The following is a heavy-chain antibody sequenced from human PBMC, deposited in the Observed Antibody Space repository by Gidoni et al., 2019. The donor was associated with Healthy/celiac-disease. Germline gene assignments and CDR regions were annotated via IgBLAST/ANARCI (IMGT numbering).Heavy chain of an antibody. Sequence: QVQLVQSGAEAKKPGSSVKVSCKASGGTFSSYAISWVRQAPGQGLEWMGGIIPIFGPANYAQKFPCRVTITADKSTSTAYMELSSLRSEDTAVYYCARNVAGRMDVWGKGTTVTVSS. V-gene: IGHV1-69*06. J-gene: IGHJ6*03. CDR3: ARNVAGRMDV. CDR2: IIPIFGPA. CDR1: GGTFSSYA. D-gene: IGHD6-19*01.